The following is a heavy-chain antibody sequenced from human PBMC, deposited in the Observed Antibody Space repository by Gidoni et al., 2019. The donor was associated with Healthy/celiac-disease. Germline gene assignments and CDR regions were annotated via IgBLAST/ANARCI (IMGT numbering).Heavy chain of an antibody. V-gene: IGHV3-23*01. CDR1: GVSCSSYA. Sequence: EVQLLESGGGLVQRGGARRLSCAASGVSCSSYAMSWVRQAPGKGLEWVSAISGSGCSTYYADSVNGLFTISRDNSKNTLYLQMNSLRAEDTAVYYCAKGGYYYDSSGYSEFDYWGQGTLVTVSS. D-gene: IGHD3-22*01. CDR2: ISGSGCST. J-gene: IGHJ4*02. CDR3: AKGGYYYDSSGYSEFDY.